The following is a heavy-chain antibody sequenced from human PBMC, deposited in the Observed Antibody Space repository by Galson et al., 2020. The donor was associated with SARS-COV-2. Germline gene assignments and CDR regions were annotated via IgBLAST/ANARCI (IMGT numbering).Heavy chain of an antibody. CDR2: INGRGSHT. CDR1: GFLFSSSV. D-gene: IGHD3-22*01. CDR3: ARVIVFSYYYNGLDV. Sequence: GESLKISCAASGFLFSSSVMTWVRQAPGQGLEWLSSINGRGSHTYYADSARGRFTISRDNSENTVFLQMDNLRADDTALYYCARVIVFSYYYNGLDVWGQGTTVTVSS. V-gene: IGHV3-23*01. J-gene: IGHJ6*02.